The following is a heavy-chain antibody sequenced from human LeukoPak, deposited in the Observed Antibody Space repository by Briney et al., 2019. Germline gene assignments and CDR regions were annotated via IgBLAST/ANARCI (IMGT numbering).Heavy chain of an antibody. CDR2: IHHDGIT. CDR1: GGSISSSSYY. V-gene: IGHV4-39*07. J-gene: IGHJ5*02. CDR3: ARVHYYDASDYSTSNWFDP. D-gene: IGHD3-22*01. Sequence: SETLSLTCTVSGGSISSSSYYWGWIRQPPGKGLEWIGNIHHDGITYYNPSLRSRVTISLDPSKNQFSLKLTSVAAADTALYHCARVHYYDASDYSTSNWFDPWGQGTLVTVSS.